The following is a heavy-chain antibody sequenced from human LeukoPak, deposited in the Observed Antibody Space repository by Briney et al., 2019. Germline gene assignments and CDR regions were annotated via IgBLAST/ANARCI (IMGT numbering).Heavy chain of an antibody. Sequence: SETLSLTCSVSGDSITDFYWSWIRQSPGKGLEYIGYIYHSGSTNYNPSLKSRVTISLDTSSNNFFLKMTSVSASDTAVYYCARRVGWPTTTYYYMDVWGKGTTVTIS. CDR2: IYHSGST. V-gene: IGHV4-59*01. CDR3: ARRVGWPTTTYYYMDV. D-gene: IGHD6-19*01. CDR1: GDSITDFY. J-gene: IGHJ6*03.